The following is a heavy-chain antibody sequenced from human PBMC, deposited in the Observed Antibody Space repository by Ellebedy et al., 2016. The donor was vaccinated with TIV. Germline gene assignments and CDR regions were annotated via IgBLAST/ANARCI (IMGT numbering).Heavy chain of an antibody. D-gene: IGHD2-2*02. V-gene: IGHV1-69*13. CDR1: GGSFSTYA. CDR3: ATDRETLYSMVV. CDR2: IIPLFGTD. Sequence: SVKVSCKASGGSFSTYAISWVRQAPGQGLEWMGGIIPLFGTDNYAQKFEGRVTITADESTSTAYMEFSSLRSEDTAVYYCATDRETLYSMVVWGQGTTVTVSS. J-gene: IGHJ6*02.